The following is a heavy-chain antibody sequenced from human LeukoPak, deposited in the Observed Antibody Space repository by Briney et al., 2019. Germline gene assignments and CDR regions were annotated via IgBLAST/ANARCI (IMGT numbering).Heavy chain of an antibody. CDR2: IRSKANSYAT. CDR3: TSYFPGGMATID. V-gene: IGHV3-73*01. CDR1: GFTFSGSA. Sequence: GGSLKLSCAASGFTFSGSAMHWVRQASGKGLEWVGRIRSKANSYATAYAASVKGRFTISRDDSKNTAYLQMNSLKTEDTAVYYCTSYFPGGMATIDWGQGTLVTVSS. J-gene: IGHJ4*02. D-gene: IGHD5-24*01.